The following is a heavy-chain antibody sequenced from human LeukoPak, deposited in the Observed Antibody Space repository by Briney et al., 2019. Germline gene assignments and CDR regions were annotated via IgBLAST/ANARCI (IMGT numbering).Heavy chain of an antibody. CDR1: GGTFSSYG. Sequence: ASVKVSCKASGGTFSSYGISWVRQAPGQGLEWMGWISAYNGNTNYAQKLQGRVTMTTDTSTSTAYMELRSLRSDDTAVYYCARDRQYYGSGSYREYWGQGTLVTVSS. CDR3: ARDRQYYGSGSYREY. J-gene: IGHJ4*02. CDR2: ISAYNGNT. V-gene: IGHV1-18*01. D-gene: IGHD3-10*01.